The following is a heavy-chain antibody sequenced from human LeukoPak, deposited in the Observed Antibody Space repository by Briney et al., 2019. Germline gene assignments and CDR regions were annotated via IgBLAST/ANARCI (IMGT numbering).Heavy chain of an antibody. V-gene: IGHV5-51*01. Sequence: GESLKISCKGSGYTFTSYWIGWVRQVPGKGLEWMGIIYPADSDTRYSPSFQGQVTISVDKSISTAYLQWSSLKASDTAMYYCARLLFSGTYYEYYFDYWGQGTLVTVSS. D-gene: IGHD3-10*01. CDR2: IYPADSDT. CDR3: ARLLFSGTYYEYYFDY. CDR1: GYTFTSYW. J-gene: IGHJ4*02.